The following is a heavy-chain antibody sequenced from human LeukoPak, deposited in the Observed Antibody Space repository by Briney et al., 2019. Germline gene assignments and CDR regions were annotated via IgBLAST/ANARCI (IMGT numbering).Heavy chain of an antibody. Sequence: ASVKVSCKASGYTFTGYHMHWVRQAPGQGLEWMGWISPYDGDTNSPQKLQGRVTMTTDTSTSTAYMELRSLRSDDTAVYYCARMYSSSSYLKSLTKANFDYWGQGTLVTVSS. D-gene: IGHD6-6*01. CDR1: GYTFTGYH. CDR2: ISPYDGDT. CDR3: ARMYSSSSYLKSLTKANFDY. J-gene: IGHJ4*02. V-gene: IGHV1-18*04.